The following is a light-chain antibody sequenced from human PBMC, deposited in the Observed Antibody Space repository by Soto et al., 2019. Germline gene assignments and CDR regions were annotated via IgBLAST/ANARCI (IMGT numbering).Light chain of an antibody. CDR3: GTWDSSLSGDVV. V-gene: IGLV1-51*02. J-gene: IGLJ2*01. CDR2: ENN. CDR1: SSNIGNNY. Sequence: QSVLTQPPSVSAAPGQKVTISCSGSSSNIGNNYVSWYQQLPGTAPKLLIYENNKRTSGIPDRFSGSKSGTSATLGITGLQTGDEADYYCGTWDSSLSGDVVFGGGTKLTVL.